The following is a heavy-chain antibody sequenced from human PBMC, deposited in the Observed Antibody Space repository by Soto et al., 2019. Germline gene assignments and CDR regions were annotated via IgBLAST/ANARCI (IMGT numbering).Heavy chain of an antibody. CDR1: GFTFSSYA. Sequence: EVQLLESGGGLVQPGGSLRLSCAASGFTFSSYAMSWVRQAPGKGLEWVSAISGSGGSTYYADSVKGRFTSSRDHSKNTLYLQMNSLRAEDTAVYYCAKGLGVLMGYAIPDYWGQGNLVTVSS. V-gene: IGHV3-23*01. J-gene: IGHJ4*02. D-gene: IGHD2-8*01. CDR2: ISGSGGST. CDR3: AKGLGVLMGYAIPDY.